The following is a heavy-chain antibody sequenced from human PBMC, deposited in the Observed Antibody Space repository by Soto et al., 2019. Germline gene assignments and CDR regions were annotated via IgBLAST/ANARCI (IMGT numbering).Heavy chain of an antibody. CDR1: GYNLIDYY. J-gene: IGHJ4*02. CDR3: ARPPGYISDWYYFDL. V-gene: IGHV1-2*02. CDR2: ISPKSGGT. D-gene: IGHD3-9*01. Sequence: QVQLGQSGPEVKKPGASVKVSCGASGYNLIDYYIHWVRQAPGKGLAGMGRISPKSGGTNHAQKFEGRVTMTWDTSLNTAYMELNSLKSDDTAVYYCARPPGYISDWYYFDLWGQGTRVTVSS.